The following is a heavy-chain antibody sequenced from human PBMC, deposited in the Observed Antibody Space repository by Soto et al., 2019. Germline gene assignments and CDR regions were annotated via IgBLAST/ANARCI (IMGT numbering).Heavy chain of an antibody. Sequence: PSETLSLTCTVSGGSISSYYWSWIRQPPGKGLEWIGYIYYSGSTNYNPSLKSRVTISVDTSKNQFSMKLSSVTAADTAVYSCASYSGSYPPDAFDIWGQGTMVTVSS. D-gene: IGHD1-26*01. J-gene: IGHJ3*02. V-gene: IGHV4-59*01. CDR3: ASYSGSYPPDAFDI. CDR2: IYYSGST. CDR1: GGSISSYY.